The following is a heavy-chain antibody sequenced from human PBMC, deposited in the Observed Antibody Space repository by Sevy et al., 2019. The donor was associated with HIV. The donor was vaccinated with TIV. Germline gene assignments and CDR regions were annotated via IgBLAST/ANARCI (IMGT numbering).Heavy chain of an antibody. V-gene: IGHV3-30*04. CDR1: GFTFSSYA. CDR3: ARARERRGYDAFDI. Sequence: GGSLRISCEASGFTFSSYAMHWVRQAPGKGLEWVAVISYDGSNKYYADSVKGRFTISRDNSKNTLYLQMNSLGAEDTAVYYCARARERRGYDAFDIWGQGTMVTVSS. CDR2: ISYDGSNK. D-gene: IGHD1-1*01. J-gene: IGHJ3*02.